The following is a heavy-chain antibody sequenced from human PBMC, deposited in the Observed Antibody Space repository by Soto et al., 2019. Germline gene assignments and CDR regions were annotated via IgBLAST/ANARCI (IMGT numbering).Heavy chain of an antibody. CDR1: GFTFSSYA. CDR2: ISYDGSNK. D-gene: IGHD3-9*01. Sequence: GGSLRLSCAASGFTFSSYAMHWVRQAPGKGLEWVAVISYDGSNKYYADSVKGRFTISRDNSKNTLYLQMNSLRAEDTAVYYCARDRGGVLRYFDWLFDYWGQGTLVTVSS. J-gene: IGHJ4*02. V-gene: IGHV3-30-3*01. CDR3: ARDRGGVLRYFDWLFDY.